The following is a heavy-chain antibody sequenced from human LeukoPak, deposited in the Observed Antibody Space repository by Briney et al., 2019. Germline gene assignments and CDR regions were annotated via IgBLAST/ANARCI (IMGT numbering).Heavy chain of an antibody. J-gene: IGHJ5*02. V-gene: IGHV4-59*12. CDR1: GGSISSYH. Sequence: PSETLSLTCTVSGGSISSYHWSWIRQPPGKGLEWIGYIYYSGSTNYNPSLKSRVTISVGTSKNQFSLKLSSVTAADTAVYYCAARITILGVVIPQNNWFDPWGQGTLVTVSS. CDR2: IYYSGST. D-gene: IGHD3-3*01. CDR3: AARITILGVVIPQNNWFDP.